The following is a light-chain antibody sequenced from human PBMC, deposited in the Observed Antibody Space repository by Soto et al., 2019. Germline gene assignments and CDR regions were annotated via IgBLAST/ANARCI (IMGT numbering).Light chain of an antibody. J-gene: IGKJ1*01. Sequence: DIQMTQSPSTLSGSVGDRVTITCRASQTISSWLAWYQQKPGKAPKLLIYKASTLKSGVPSRFSGSGSGTVCTLTISSLQPDYFATYYRQHYTSYSEAFGQGTKVELK. V-gene: IGKV1-5*03. CDR1: QTISSW. CDR2: KAS. CDR3: QHYTSYSEA.